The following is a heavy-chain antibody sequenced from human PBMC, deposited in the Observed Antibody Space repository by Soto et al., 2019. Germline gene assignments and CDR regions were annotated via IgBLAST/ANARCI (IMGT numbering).Heavy chain of an antibody. J-gene: IGHJ3*02. V-gene: IGHV3-7*04. CDR2: IKQDGSEK. CDR1: GFTFSNHY. Sequence: EVQLVESGGGLVQYGGSLRLSCAASGFTFSNHYISWIRQAPGKGLEWVANIKQDGSEKYYVDYVKGRFTISRDNAKKLLYLHMNSMRVEDTAVYYCAREGDAFDIWGQGTKVTVSS. CDR3: AREGDAFDI.